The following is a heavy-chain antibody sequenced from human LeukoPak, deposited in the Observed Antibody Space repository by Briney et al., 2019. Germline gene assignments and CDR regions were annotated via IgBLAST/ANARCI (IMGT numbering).Heavy chain of an antibody. CDR3: ASIPPSSYSSNWNRFDY. J-gene: IGHJ4*02. Sequence: GGSLRLSCAASGFTFSSCTMNWVRQAPGKGLEWVSSISSGSSYIYYADSVKGRFTISRGNAKNSLYLQMNSLRAEDTALYYCASIPPSSYSSNWNRFDYWGQGTLVTVSS. D-gene: IGHD6-13*01. CDR2: ISSGSSYI. V-gene: IGHV3-21*01. CDR1: GFTFSSCT.